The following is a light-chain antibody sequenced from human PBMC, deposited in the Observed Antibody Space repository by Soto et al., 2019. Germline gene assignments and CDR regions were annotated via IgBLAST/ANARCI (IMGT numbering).Light chain of an antibody. V-gene: IGKV3-11*01. J-gene: IGKJ5*01. CDR2: DAS. CDR1: QSVSSY. CDR3: QQRNNWLRGT. Sequence: EIVLTQSPATLSLSPGERATLSCRASQSVSSYLAWYQQKPGQAPRLLIYDASNRATGIPARFSGSGSGTDFTLTISSLEPEDFAVYYCQQRNNWLRGTFGQGTRLEMK.